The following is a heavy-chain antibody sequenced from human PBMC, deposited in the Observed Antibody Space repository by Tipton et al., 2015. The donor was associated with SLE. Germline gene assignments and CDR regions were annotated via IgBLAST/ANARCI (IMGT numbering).Heavy chain of an antibody. Sequence: QLVQSGAEVKKPGASVKVSCKTSGYTFTGSYIHWVRQAPGQGLEWMGWMNPNSGGTDYAQKFQGRVTMTRDTSISTAYMDLGSLRSDDTAVYYCARVPIQVWIEGYYYMDVWGKGTTVTVSS. J-gene: IGHJ6*03. CDR1: GYTFTGSY. CDR3: ARVPIQVWIEGYYYMDV. CDR2: MNPNSGGT. D-gene: IGHD3-10*01. V-gene: IGHV1-2*02.